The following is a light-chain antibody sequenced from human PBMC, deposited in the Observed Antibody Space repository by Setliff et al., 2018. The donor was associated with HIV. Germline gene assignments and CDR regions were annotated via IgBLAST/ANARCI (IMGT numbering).Light chain of an antibody. V-gene: IGLV1-40*01. CDR1: SSNIGAGYD. CDR3: QSYDSSLSGYV. CDR2: ANT. J-gene: IGLJ1*01. Sequence: QSVLTQPPSVSGAPGQRVIISCTGSSSNIGAGYDVHWYQQLPGTAPKLLIYANTNRPSGVPDRFSGSKSDTSASLAITGLQAGDETDYYCQSYDSSLSGYVFGTGTKVTVL.